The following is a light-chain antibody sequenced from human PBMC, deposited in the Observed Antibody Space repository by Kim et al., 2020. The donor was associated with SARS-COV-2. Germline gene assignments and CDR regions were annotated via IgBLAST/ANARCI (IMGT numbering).Light chain of an antibody. CDR3: CSYWGRPTLRSAV. CDR2: DVT. V-gene: IGLV2-11*01. CDR1: TTDIGSYSL. Sequence: QSALTQPRSVSGSPGQSVTIPCTGTTTDIGSYSLVSWYQQHPGKAPKLIIYDVTKRSSGVPARFSASKSDNTASLTISGLLAGDEADYFCCSYWGRPTLRSAVFGAGTQLTVL. J-gene: IGLJ7*01.